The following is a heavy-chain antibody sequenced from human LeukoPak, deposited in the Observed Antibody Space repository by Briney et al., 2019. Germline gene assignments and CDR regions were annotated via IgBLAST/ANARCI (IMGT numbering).Heavy chain of an antibody. J-gene: IGHJ5*02. CDR3: AGSDVVVRVDIVVVPVWFDP. CDR2: IYYSGST. V-gene: IGHV4-39*01. Sequence: PSETLSLTCTVSGGSISSSSYYWGWIRQPPGKGLEWIGSIYYSGSTYYNPSLKSRVTISVDTSKNQFSLKLSSVTAADTAVYYCAGSDVVVRVDIVVVPVWFDPWGQGTLVTVSS. D-gene: IGHD2-2*03. CDR1: GGSISSSSYY.